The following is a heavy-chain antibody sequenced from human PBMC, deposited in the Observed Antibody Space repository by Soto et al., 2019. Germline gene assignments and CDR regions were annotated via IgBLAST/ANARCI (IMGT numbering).Heavy chain of an antibody. CDR1: GFIFDIYS. V-gene: IGHV3-21*01. CDR3: ARDRGAASDIRYYYYGIDV. D-gene: IGHD3-10*01. J-gene: IGHJ6*02. Sequence: GGSLRLSCAASGFIFDIYSMTWVRQDPGKGLEWVSSISSSSSYIYYADSVKGRFTISRDNAENSLYLQMSSLRADDTAVYYCARDRGAASDIRYYYYGIDVWGQGTTVTVSS. CDR2: ISSSSSYI.